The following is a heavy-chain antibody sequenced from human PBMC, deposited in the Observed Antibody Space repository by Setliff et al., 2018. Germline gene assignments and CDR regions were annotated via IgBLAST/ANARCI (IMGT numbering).Heavy chain of an antibody. V-gene: IGHV1-46*01. D-gene: IGHD5-18*01. CDR3: ARDSQPPPPARGYSLAAYY. J-gene: IGHJ4*03. CDR2: INPSGGST. Sequence: GAAVKVSCKASGYTFTSYYMHWVRQAPGQGLEWMGIINPSGGSTSYAQKFQGRVTMTRDTSTSTAYMELRSLRSDDTAVYYCARDSQPPPPARGYSLAAYYWGQGTMVTVSS. CDR1: GYTFTSYY.